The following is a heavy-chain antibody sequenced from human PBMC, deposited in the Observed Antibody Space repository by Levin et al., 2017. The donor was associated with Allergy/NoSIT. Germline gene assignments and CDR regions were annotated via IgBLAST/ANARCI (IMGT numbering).Heavy chain of an antibody. CDR2: IDPSDSYT. CDR1: GYSSTSYW. CDR3: GSMVDTTMGSP. Sequence: GGSLRLSCKVSGYSSTSYWISWVRQMPGKGLEWMGRIDPSDSYTNYSPSFQGHVTISADKSTSTAYLQWSSLKASDTAMYYCGSMVDTTMGSPWGQGTLVTVSS. D-gene: IGHD5-18*01. J-gene: IGHJ5*02. V-gene: IGHV5-10-1*01.